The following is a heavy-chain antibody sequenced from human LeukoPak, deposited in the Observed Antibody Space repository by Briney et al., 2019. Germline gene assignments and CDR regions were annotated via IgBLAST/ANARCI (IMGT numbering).Heavy chain of an antibody. CDR3: ARDGFAARLGELSLTDYYYGMDV. J-gene: IGHJ6*02. CDR1: GFTVSSNY. D-gene: IGHD3-10*01. Sequence: PGGSLRLSCAASGFTVSSNYMSWVRQAPGKGLEWVSVIYSGGSTYYADSVKGRFTISRDNSKNTLYLQMNSLRAEDTAVYYCARDGFAARLGELSLTDYYYGMDVWGQGTTVTVSS. CDR2: IYSGGST. V-gene: IGHV3-53*01.